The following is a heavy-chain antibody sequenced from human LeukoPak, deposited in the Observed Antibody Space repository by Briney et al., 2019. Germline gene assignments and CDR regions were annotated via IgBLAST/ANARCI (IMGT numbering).Heavy chain of an antibody. V-gene: IGHV3-74*01. J-gene: IGHJ4*02. D-gene: IGHD1-1*01. CDR2: ISGDGSSI. Sequence: GGSLRLSCVASGFTFRNYYMHWVRQVPGKGLVWVSRISGDGSSIFYADSVKGRFTISRDNAKNSLYVQMNSLRAEDAAVYYCASTRWNYWGQGTLVTVSS. CDR1: GFTFRNYY. CDR3: ASTRWNY.